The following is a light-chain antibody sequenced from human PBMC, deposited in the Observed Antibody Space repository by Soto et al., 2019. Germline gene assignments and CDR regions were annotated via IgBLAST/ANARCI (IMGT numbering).Light chain of an antibody. CDR2: QAS. Sequence: DIQMTQSPSTLAAFAGDRVTITCRASQKINNWLAWYQQKPGKAPKLLIYQASNLERGVPSRFSGSGFGTEFTLTISSLQPEDNAMYYCHQYNSHWSWMFGQGTKVEI. V-gene: IGKV1-5*03. CDR1: QKINNW. J-gene: IGKJ1*01. CDR3: HQYNSHWSWM.